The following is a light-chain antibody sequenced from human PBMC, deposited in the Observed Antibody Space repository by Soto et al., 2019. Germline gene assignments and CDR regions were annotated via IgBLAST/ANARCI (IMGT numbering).Light chain of an antibody. Sequence: EIVLTQSPGTLSLSPGERATLSCRASQSVSSSYLAWYQQKPGQAPRLLIYGASSRATGIPDRFSGSGSGTDFTFTISRLEPEDFAVYYCQQDGSSPITFGQGTRLEIK. CDR3: QQDGSSPIT. CDR2: GAS. J-gene: IGKJ5*01. V-gene: IGKV3-20*01. CDR1: QSVSSSY.